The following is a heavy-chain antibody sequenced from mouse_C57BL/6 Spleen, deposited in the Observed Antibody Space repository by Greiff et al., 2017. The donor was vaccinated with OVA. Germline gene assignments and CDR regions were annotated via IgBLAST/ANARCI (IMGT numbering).Heavy chain of an antibody. V-gene: IGHV1-69*01. CDR2: IDPSDSYT. CDR3: ARRTAQADCDY. J-gene: IGHJ2*01. CDR1: GYTFTSYW. Sequence: QVQLQQPGAELVMPGASVKLSCKASGYTFTSYWMHWVKQRPGQGLEWIGEIDPSDSYTNYNQKFKGKSTLTVDKSSSTAYMQLSRLTADYAAVYDCARRTAQADCDYWGQGTTLTVSS. D-gene: IGHD3-2*02.